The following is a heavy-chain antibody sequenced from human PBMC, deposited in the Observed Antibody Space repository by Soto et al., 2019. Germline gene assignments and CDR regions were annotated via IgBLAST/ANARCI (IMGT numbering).Heavy chain of an antibody. Sequence: GGSLRLSCTAPGFTFSNSAMTCVRQAPGKGLEWVSYISSSSRTIYYADAVKGRFTISRDNAKNSLYLQMDSLRDEDTAIYYCACLGDNYASDI. J-gene: IGHJ3*02. CDR1: GFTFSNSA. V-gene: IGHV3-48*02. D-gene: IGHD2-21*01. CDR2: ISSSSRTI. CDR3: ACLGDNYASDI.